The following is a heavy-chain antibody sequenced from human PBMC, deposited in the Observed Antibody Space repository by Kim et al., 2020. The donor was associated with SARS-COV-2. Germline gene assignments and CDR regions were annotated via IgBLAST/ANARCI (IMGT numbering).Heavy chain of an antibody. D-gene: IGHD3-10*01. V-gene: IGHV3-21*01. CDR3: GRDRSGSILVPPSIDI. CDR1: GFTFSTYR. Sequence: GGSLRLSCAASGFTFSTYRVTWVRQAPGKGLEWVSSISSSSSYIYYADSVKGRFTISRDNAKNSLFLQMNSLRAEDTAVYYCGRDRSGSILVPPSIDIWGQGTMVTVSS. J-gene: IGHJ3*02. CDR2: ISSSSSYI.